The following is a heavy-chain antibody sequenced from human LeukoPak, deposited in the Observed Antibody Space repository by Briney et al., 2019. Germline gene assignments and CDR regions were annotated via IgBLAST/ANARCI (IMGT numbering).Heavy chain of an antibody. CDR1: GFTFSSYG. CDR3: ASLTSGAAAGPNFDY. J-gene: IGHJ4*02. V-gene: IGHV3-33*01. Sequence: GGSLRLSCAASGFTFSSYGMHWVRQAPGKGLEWVAVIWYDGSNKYYADSAKGRFTISRDNSKNTLYLQMNSLRAEDTAVYYCASLTSGAAAGPNFDYWGQGTLVTVSS. CDR2: IWYDGSNK. D-gene: IGHD6-13*01.